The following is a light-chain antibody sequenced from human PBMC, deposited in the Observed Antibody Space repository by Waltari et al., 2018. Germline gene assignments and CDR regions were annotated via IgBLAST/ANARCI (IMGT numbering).Light chain of an antibody. J-gene: IGKJ2*01. Sequence: DIQMTQSPSSLSASVGDRVTLTCRASQSIAGYLNWYQQKPGKAPRLLIYAASTLQSGVPSRFSGSGSGTDFTLTISSLQPEDFATYYCQRSYSVPYTFGQGTNLGV. CDR2: AAS. CDR3: QRSYSVPYT. CDR1: QSIAGY. V-gene: IGKV1-39*01.